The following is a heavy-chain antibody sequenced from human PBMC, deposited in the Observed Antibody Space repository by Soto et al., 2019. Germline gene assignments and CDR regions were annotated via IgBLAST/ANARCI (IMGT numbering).Heavy chain of an antibody. Sequence: GGSLRLSCAASGITVSSNYMTWVRQAPGKGLEWVSLIYSDGTTYYGDSVKGRFTISRDSSKNTLYLQMNSLRAEDTAVYYCARDRSGSSGYYGLDVWRQRTTVTVSS. CDR3: ARDRSGSSGYYGLDV. J-gene: IGHJ6*02. V-gene: IGHV3-53*01. CDR2: IYSDGTT. CDR1: GITVSSNY. D-gene: IGHD3-10*01.